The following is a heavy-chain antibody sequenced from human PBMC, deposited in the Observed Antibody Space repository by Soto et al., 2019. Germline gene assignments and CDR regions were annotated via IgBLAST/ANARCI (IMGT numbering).Heavy chain of an antibody. CDR1: GGSISSGGYY. CDR3: ARGYGRNFDY. V-gene: IGHV4-31*03. D-gene: IGHD5-18*01. Sequence: SETLSLTCTVSGGSISSGGYYWSWIRQHPGKGLEWIGYIYDSGSTYYNPSLKSRVTISVDTSKNQFSLRLSSVTAADTAVYYCARGYGRNFDYWGQGTLVTVSS. CDR2: IYDSGST. J-gene: IGHJ4*02.